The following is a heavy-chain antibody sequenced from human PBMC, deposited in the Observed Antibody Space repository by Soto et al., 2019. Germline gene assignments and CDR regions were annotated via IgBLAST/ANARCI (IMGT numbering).Heavy chain of an antibody. D-gene: IGHD1-26*01. J-gene: IGHJ3*02. CDR3: AITVGARDGFDI. V-gene: IGHV3-53*01. CDR1: GFSFRNNY. CDR2: LYSDGTT. Sequence: EVQVVESGGGLMQPGASLRISCAASGFSFRNNYISWVRQAPGKGLEWVSVLYSDGTTHSADSLKGRFTMSRDSSKYTLYLQMSGLRAEDTAMYYCAITVGARDGFDIWGPGTMVTVSS.